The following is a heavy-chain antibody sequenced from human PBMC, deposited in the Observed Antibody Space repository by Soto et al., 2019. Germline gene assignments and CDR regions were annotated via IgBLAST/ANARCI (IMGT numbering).Heavy chain of an antibody. CDR1: GFTFSSYG. CDR3: ARGGGDYVGYYYYGMDV. V-gene: IGHV3-33*01. J-gene: IGHJ6*02. D-gene: IGHD4-17*01. Sequence: QVQLVESGGGVVQPGRSLRLSCAASGFTFSSYGMHWVRQAPGKGLEWVAVIWYDGSNKYYADSVKGRFTISRDNSKNTLYLQVNSLRAEDTAVYYCARGGGDYVGYYYYGMDVWGQGTTVTVSS. CDR2: IWYDGSNK.